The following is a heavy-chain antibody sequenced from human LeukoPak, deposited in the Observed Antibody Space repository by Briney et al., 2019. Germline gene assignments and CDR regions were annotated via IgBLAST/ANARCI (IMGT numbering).Heavy chain of an antibody. Sequence: GGSLRLSCAASGFTFSNYAMSWVRQAPGKGLEWVSAISGRGDNTYYADSVKGRFTVSRDNSKNTLYLQMNSLRAEDTAVYYCGPSLGELSQSGLFDYGGQGTLVTVSS. CDR1: GFTFSNYA. J-gene: IGHJ4*02. D-gene: IGHD3-16*02. CDR2: ISGRGDNT. V-gene: IGHV3-23*01. CDR3: GPSLGELSQSGLFDY.